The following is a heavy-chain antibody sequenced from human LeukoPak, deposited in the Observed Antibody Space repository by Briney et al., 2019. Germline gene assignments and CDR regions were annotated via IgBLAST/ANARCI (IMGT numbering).Heavy chain of an antibody. J-gene: IGHJ4*02. CDR2: ISSSGRTM. D-gene: IGHD1-26*01. CDR3: ARDNVSGSRYFDH. V-gene: IGHV3-48*03. Sequence: PGGSLRLSCAASGFIFRSYEMSCVRHAPGEGLEWVSYISSSGRTMYYADSVKGRFTVSRDNAKNSLYLQMNSLRAENTPIYYCARDNVSGSRYFDHWGQGTLVTVSS. CDR1: GFIFRSYE.